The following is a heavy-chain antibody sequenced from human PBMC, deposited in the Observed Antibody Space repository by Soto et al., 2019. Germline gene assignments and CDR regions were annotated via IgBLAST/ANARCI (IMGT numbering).Heavy chain of an antibody. V-gene: IGHV3-30*04. CDR1: GFTFSTHA. CDR2: ISYDGSNK. D-gene: IGHD3-10*01. CDR3: ARDVAERRFGESLDC. Sequence: QVQLVESGGGVVQPGRSLRLSCAASGFTFSTHAMHWVRQTPGKGLEWVAVISYDGSNKYYADSVNGRFTISRDKSKNTLYLQMNSLTTEDTAVYYCARDVAERRFGESLDCWGQGTLVTVSS. J-gene: IGHJ4*02.